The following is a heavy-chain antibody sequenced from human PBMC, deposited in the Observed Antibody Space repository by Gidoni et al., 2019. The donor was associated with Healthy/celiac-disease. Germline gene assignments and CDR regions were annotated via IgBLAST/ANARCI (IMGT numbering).Heavy chain of an antibody. CDR1: VFTFSSYA. D-gene: IGHD6-6*01. CDR3: AKDLIAARDYYYYGMDV. CDR2: ISGSGGST. V-gene: IGHV3-23*01. J-gene: IGHJ6*02. Sequence: EVQLLESGGGLLQPGGSLRLSCAASVFTFSSYAMSWVRQAPGKGLEWVSAISGSGGSTYYADSVKGRFTISRDNSKNTLYLQMNSLRAEDTAVYYCAKDLIAARDYYYYGMDVWGQGTTVTVSS.